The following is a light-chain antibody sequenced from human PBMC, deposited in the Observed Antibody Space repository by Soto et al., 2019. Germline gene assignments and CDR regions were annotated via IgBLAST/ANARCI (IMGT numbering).Light chain of an antibody. Sequence: EIVMTQSPATLSVYPGERATLXXRASQSVSSNLAWYQQKPGQAPRXFIYGASTRATGIPARFSGSGAGTEFTLTISSLQSEDFAVYYCQQYNNWPRTFGQGTKVDIK. CDR2: GAS. J-gene: IGKJ1*01. V-gene: IGKV3-15*01. CDR1: QSVSSN. CDR3: QQYNNWPRT.